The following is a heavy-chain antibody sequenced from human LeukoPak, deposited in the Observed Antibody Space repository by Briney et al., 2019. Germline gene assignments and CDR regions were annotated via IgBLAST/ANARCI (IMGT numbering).Heavy chain of an antibody. J-gene: IGHJ4*02. D-gene: IGHD3-10*01. CDR1: GFTFSTYS. Sequence: GGSLRLSCAASGFTFSTYSMNWVRQAPGKGLEWVSFIDSSSRTTFYADSVKGRFTISRDNAKNSLYLQMNSLRAEDTAVYYCARFPGKFGKWHDYWGQGTLVTVSS. V-gene: IGHV3-48*04. CDR2: IDSSSRTT. CDR3: ARFPGKFGKWHDY.